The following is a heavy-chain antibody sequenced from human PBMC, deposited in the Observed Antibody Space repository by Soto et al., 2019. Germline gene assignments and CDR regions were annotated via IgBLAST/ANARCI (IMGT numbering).Heavy chain of an antibody. D-gene: IGHD2-15*01. CDR1: GGSISSGDYY. CDR3: ARASAYTATDFDY. Sequence: QVQLQESGPGLVKPSQTLSLTCTVSGGSISSGDYYWCWIRQPPGKGLEWIGSIFYSGNTHYNPALRSRLTISVDTSKNQFSLKLSSVTAADTAVYSCARASAYTATDFDYWGQGTLVTVSS. V-gene: IGHV4-30-4*01. CDR2: IFYSGNT. J-gene: IGHJ4*02.